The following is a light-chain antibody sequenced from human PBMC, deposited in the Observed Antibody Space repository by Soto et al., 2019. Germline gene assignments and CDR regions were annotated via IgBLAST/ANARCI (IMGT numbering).Light chain of an antibody. CDR3: AAWDDSLNVV. J-gene: IGLJ2*01. CDR1: SSNIGSNT. CDR2: SNN. V-gene: IGLV1-44*01. Sequence: QSVLTQPPSASGTPGQWVTISCSGSSSNIGSNTVNWYQQLPGTAPKLLIYSNNQRPSGVPDRFSGSKSGTSASLAISGLQSKDEADYYCAAWDDSLNVVFGGGTKLTVL.